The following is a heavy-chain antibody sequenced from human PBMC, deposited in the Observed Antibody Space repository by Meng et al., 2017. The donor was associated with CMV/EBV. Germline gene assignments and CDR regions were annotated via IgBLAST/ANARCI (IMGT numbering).Heavy chain of an antibody. D-gene: IGHD2-15*01. CDR1: GFTFSSYA. V-gene: IGHV3-30-3*01. CDR3: ARDLGYCSGGSCSPRRSWFDP. CDR2: ISYDGSNK. Sequence: GESLKISCAASGFTFSSYAMHWVRQAPGKGLEWVAVISYDGSNKYYADSVKGRFTISRDNFKNTLYLQMNSLRAEDTAVYYCARDLGYCSGGSCSPRRSWFDPWGQGTLVTVSS. J-gene: IGHJ5*02.